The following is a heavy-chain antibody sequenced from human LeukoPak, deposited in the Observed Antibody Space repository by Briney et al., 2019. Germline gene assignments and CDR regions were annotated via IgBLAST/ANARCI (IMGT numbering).Heavy chain of an antibody. CDR1: GYTFTSYY. D-gene: IGHD3-22*01. J-gene: IGHJ4*02. CDR3: ARVYYYYDSSGILTLYFDY. CDR2: VNPTSGGT. V-gene: IGHV1-2*02. Sequence: ASVKVSCKTSGYTFTSYYMHWVRQAPRQGLEWMGWVNPTSGGTNYAQKFQGRVTMTRDTSISTAYMELSRLRSDDTAVYYCARVYYYYDSSGILTLYFDYWGQGALVTVSS.